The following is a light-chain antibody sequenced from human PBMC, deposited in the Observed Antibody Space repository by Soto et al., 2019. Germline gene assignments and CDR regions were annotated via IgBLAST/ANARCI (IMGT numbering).Light chain of an antibody. CDR3: MQALQTPLT. CDR2: LGS. Sequence: DIVLTQSPLSLPVTPGEPASISCRSSQSLLHRNGYNYLDWYMQKTGQSPLLLIYLGSNRASGVPDRFSGSGSGTDFTLKISRVEAEDVGVYYCMQALQTPLTFGGGTKVEIK. CDR1: QSLLHRNGYNY. J-gene: IGKJ4*01. V-gene: IGKV2-28*01.